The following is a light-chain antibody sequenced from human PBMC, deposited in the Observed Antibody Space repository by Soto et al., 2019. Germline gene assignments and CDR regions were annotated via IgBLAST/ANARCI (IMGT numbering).Light chain of an antibody. CDR2: ADH. J-gene: IGLJ1*01. CDR3: QSYDSSLSAYV. V-gene: IGLV1-40*01. Sequence: QCVLTQPPSVSGAAGQRVTISCTGSSSNIGAGHDVHWYQQLPGKAPTLLIYADHNRPSGVPDRLSGSKSGTSASLAIAGLQAEDEADYYCQSYDSSLSAYVFASGTKVTVL. CDR1: SSNIGAGHD.